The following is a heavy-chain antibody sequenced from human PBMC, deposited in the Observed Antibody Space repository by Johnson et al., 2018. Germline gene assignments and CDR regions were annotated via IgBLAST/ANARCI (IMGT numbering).Heavy chain of an antibody. Sequence: QVQLVQSGAEVKKPGSSVKVSCKASGGTFSRYAISWVRQAPGQGLEWMGGIIPLFGTANYAQKVQGRVTITADESTSTAYMELSSRRSEDTAVYYCARSELGEGYYYYYGMDVWGQGTTVTVSS. CDR2: IIPLFGTA. CDR1: GGTFSRYA. J-gene: IGHJ6*02. V-gene: IGHV1-69*01. CDR3: ARSELGEGYYYYYGMDV. D-gene: IGHD3-10*01.